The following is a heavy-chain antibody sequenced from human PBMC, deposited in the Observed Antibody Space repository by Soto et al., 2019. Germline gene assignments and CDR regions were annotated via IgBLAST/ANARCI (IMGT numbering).Heavy chain of an antibody. V-gene: IGHV1-3*01. D-gene: IGHD2-8*01. CDR1: GYTFTSYA. Sequence: ASVKVSCKASGYTFTSYAMHCVRQAPGQRLEWMGWINAGNGNTKYSQKFQGRVTITRDTSASTAYMELSSLRSEDTAVYYCARTRNGDYYYYYYMDVWGKGTTVTVSS. CDR2: INAGNGNT. J-gene: IGHJ6*03. CDR3: ARTRNGDYYYYYYMDV.